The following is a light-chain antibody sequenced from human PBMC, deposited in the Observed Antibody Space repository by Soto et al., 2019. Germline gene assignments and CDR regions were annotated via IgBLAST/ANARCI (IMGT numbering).Light chain of an antibody. CDR2: ASS. Sequence: QSVLTQPASVSGSPGRSITISCTGTSSDVGSYNYVSWYQHHPGKAPRLIIHASSNRPSGVSHRFSGSRSGNTASLTISGLQAEDEADYYCSSYTSGTTLYVFGTGTKVTFL. CDR1: SSDVGSYNY. CDR3: SSYTSGTTLYV. J-gene: IGLJ1*01. V-gene: IGLV2-14*01.